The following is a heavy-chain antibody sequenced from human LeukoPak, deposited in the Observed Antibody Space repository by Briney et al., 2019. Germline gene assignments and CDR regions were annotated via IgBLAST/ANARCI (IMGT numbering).Heavy chain of an antibody. V-gene: IGHV3-21*04. D-gene: IGHD5-12*01. J-gene: IGHJ6*02. CDR2: ISTSSSYM. Sequence: AGGSLRLSCAASGFTFSSYSMNWVRQAPGKGLEWVSSISTSSSYMYYADSVKGRFTVSRDNAQNSVSLQMNSLRAEDTAVYYCAREAPYRGYDFSPGYYGMDVWGQGTTVTVSS. CDR3: AREAPYRGYDFSPGYYGMDV. CDR1: GFTFSSYS.